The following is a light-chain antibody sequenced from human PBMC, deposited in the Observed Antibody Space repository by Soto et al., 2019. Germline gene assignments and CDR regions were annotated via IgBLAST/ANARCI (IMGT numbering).Light chain of an antibody. CDR3: SSYTSSSTPFV. V-gene: IGLV2-14*01. Sequence: QSALTQPASVSGSPGQSITISCTGTSSDVGGYNYVSWYQQHPGKAPKLMIYEVSNRPSGVSNRFSGSKSGNTASLTISGLHAEDGADYYCSSYTSSSTPFVFGTGTKVTV. CDR1: SSDVGGYNY. J-gene: IGLJ1*01. CDR2: EVS.